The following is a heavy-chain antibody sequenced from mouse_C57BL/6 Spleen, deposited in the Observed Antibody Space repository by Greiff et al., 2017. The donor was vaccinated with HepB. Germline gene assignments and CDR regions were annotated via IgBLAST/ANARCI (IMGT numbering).Heavy chain of an antibody. CDR1: GYAFSSSW. J-gene: IGHJ2*01. V-gene: IGHV1-82*01. D-gene: IGHD3-3*01. CDR2: IYPGDGDT. CDR3: ARGDPYYFDY. Sequence: QVQLKESGPELVKPGASVKISCKASGYAFSSSWMNWVKQRPGKGLEWIGRIYPGDGDTNYNGKFKGKATLTVDKSSSTAYMQLSSLTSEDSAVYVCARGDPYYFDYWGQGTTLTVSS.